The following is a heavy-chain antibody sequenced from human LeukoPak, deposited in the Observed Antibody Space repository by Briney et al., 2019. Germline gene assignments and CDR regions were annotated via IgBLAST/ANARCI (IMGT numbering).Heavy chain of an antibody. CDR1: GFTFDDYA. CDR2: ISWNSGSM. Sequence: PGESLTLSCPASGFTFDDYAMRWVRHAPGKGLEWVSGISWNSGSMGYADSVKGRLPISRDNAKNSLYLQMNSLRAEDTALYYCAKGGSAVGRYYMDVWGKGTTVTVSS. D-gene: IGHD6-13*01. J-gene: IGHJ6*03. V-gene: IGHV3-9*01. CDR3: AKGGSAVGRYYMDV.